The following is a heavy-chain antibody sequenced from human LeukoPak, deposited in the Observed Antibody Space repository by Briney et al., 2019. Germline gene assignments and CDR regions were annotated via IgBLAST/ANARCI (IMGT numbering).Heavy chain of an antibody. Sequence: ASVKVSCKASGYTFTSYYMYWVRQAPALGLEWMGWVNPNSGATNYAQKFQGRVTMTRDTSISTAYMELSRLTYDDTAVYYCARSRIGVVGNYFDDWGQGTLVTVSS. D-gene: IGHD6-19*01. J-gene: IGHJ4*02. V-gene: IGHV1-2*02. CDR2: VNPNSGAT. CDR3: ARSRIGVVGNYFDD. CDR1: GYTFTSYY.